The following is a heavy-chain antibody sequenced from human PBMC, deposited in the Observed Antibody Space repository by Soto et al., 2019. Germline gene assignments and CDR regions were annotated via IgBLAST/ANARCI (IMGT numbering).Heavy chain of an antibody. J-gene: IGHJ2*01. V-gene: IGHV3-33*01. D-gene: IGHD2-21*02. Sequence: QVQLVESGGGVVQPGRSLSLSCAASGLTFSSYGMHWVRQAPGKGLEWVAVIWDDGSNKYYSDSVKGRFTISRDNSKNTRYLQMNSLRAEDTAVYYCARDVMGTAMVMWYFDLWGRGTLVTVSS. CDR3: ARDVMGTAMVMWYFDL. CDR1: GLTFSSYG. CDR2: IWDDGSNK.